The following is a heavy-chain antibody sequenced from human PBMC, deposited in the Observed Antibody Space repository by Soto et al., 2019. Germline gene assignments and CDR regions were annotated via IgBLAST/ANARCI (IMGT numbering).Heavy chain of an antibody. CDR2: IFYSGST. CDR1: GGSISTSRSY. CDR3: ARQPTTGDTDLWFDP. Sequence: NPSETLSLTCNVSGGSISTSRSYWAWIRQPPGKGLEWLANIFYSGSTYYNPSLASRVTVSVDTSKNEFSLKLRSVTAADTAVYYCARQPTTGDTDLWFDPWAQGTLVTVSS. V-gene: IGHV4-39*01. D-gene: IGHD2-21*01. J-gene: IGHJ5*02.